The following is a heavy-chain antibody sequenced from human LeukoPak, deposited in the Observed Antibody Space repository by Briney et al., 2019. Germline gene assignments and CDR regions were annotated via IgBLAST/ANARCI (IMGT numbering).Heavy chain of an antibody. Sequence: ASVKVSCKASGYTFTSFDINGVRQATGQGLEWMGWMNPNSGNTGYTQKFQGRVTMTKNSSVSTAYMELSSRRSEDTAVYYCARGVMLDYWGQGTLVTVSS. D-gene: IGHD3-10*02. CDR1: GYTFTSFD. V-gene: IGHV1-8*01. J-gene: IGHJ4*02. CDR3: ARGVMLDY. CDR2: MNPNSGNT.